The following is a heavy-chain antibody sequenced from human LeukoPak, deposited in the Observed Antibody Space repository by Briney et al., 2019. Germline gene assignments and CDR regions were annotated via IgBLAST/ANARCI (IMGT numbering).Heavy chain of an antibody. Sequence: SETLSLTCAVSGGSISSSNWWSWVRQPPGKGLEWIGEIYHSGSTNYNPSLKSRVTISVDKSKNQFSLKLSSVTAADTAVYYCARGGGYYYGSGVTHTNWFDPWGQGTLVTVSS. CDR2: IYHSGST. V-gene: IGHV4-4*02. D-gene: IGHD3-10*01. CDR3: ARGGGYYYGSGVTHTNWFDP. CDR1: GGSISSSNW. J-gene: IGHJ5*02.